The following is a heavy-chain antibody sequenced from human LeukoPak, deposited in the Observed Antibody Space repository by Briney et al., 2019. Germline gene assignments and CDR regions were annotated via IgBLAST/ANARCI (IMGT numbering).Heavy chain of an antibody. CDR2: VYYSGST. CDR1: GGSVSSGSYY. J-gene: IGHJ4*02. V-gene: IGHV4-61*01. CDR3: ARSGSRVLPAAI. Sequence: SETLSLTCTVSGGSVSSGSYYWGWIRQPPGKGLEWIGYVYYSGSTNYNPSLKSRVTISVDTSKNQFSLKLSSVTAADTAVYYCARSGSRVLPAAIWGQGTLVTVSS. D-gene: IGHD2-2*01.